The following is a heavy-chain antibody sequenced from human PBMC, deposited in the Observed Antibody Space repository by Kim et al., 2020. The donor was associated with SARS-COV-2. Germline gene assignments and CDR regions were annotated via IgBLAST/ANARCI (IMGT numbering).Heavy chain of an antibody. V-gene: IGHV4-34*01. Sequence: YNPASKRRVTISVDTSKNQFSLKLSSVTAADTAVYYCARGRKYSSSSFDYWGQGTLVTVSS. J-gene: IGHJ4*02. D-gene: IGHD6-6*01. CDR3: ARGRKYSSSSFDY.